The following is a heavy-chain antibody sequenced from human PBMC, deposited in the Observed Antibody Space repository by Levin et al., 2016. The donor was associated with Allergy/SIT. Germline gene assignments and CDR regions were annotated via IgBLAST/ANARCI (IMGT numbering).Heavy chain of an antibody. CDR2: IYYSGST. CDR3: ARGGYCSSTSCYYYYYYMDV. D-gene: IGHD2-2*01. J-gene: IGHJ6*03. V-gene: IGHV4-31*02. Sequence: WIRQPPGKGLEWIGYIYYSGSTYYNPSLKSRVTISVDTSKNQFSLKLSSVTAADTAVYYCARGGYCSSTSCYYYYYYMDVWGKGTTVTVSS.